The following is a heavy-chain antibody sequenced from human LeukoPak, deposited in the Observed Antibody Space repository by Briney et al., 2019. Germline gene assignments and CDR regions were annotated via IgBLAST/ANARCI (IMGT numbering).Heavy chain of an antibody. V-gene: IGHV3-53*01. J-gene: IGHJ6*02. CDR1: GFTASSNY. CDR2: IYSGGST. CDR3: ARELRGGLTGYVSYYYYGMDV. Sequence: GGSLRLSCAASGFTASSNYISWVRQAPGKGLEWVSVIYSGGSTYYADSVKGRFTISRDNSKNTLYLQMNSLRAEDTAVYYCARELRGGLTGYVSYYYYGMDVWGQGTTVTVSS. D-gene: IGHD3-9*01.